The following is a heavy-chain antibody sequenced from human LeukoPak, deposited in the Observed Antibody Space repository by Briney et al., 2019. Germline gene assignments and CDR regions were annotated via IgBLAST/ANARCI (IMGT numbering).Heavy chain of an antibody. CDR2: IYPGDSDT. CDR1: GCSFTSYW. J-gene: IGHJ3*02. V-gene: IGHV5-51*01. Sequence: GESLKISCKGSGCSFTSYWIGWVRQMPGKGLEWMGIIYPGDSDTRYSPSFQGQVTISADKSISTAYLQWSSLKASDTAMYYCARRGGYCSSTSCYDAFDIWGQGTMVTVSS. D-gene: IGHD2-2*01. CDR3: ARRGGYCSSTSCYDAFDI.